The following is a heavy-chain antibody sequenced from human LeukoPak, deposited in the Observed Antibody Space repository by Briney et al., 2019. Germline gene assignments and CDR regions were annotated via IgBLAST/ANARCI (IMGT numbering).Heavy chain of an antibody. CDR3: ARDDCGSSWYRFCYYYYGMDV. Sequence: ASVKVSCKASGYTFTSYGISWVRQAPGQGLEWMGWISAYNGNTNYAQKLQGRVTMTTDTSTSTAYMELRSLRSDDTAVYYCARDDCGSSWYRFCYYYYGMDVWGQGTTVTVSS. CDR2: ISAYNGNT. J-gene: IGHJ6*02. V-gene: IGHV1-18*01. CDR1: GYTFTSYG. D-gene: IGHD6-13*01.